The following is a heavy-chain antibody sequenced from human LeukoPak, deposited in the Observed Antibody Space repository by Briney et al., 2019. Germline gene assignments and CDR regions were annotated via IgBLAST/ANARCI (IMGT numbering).Heavy chain of an antibody. CDR3: AKEGPYYYDSSGFNWFDP. CDR1: GFTFSSYA. CDR2: ISGSGGST. D-gene: IGHD3-22*01. V-gene: IGHV3-23*01. Sequence: PGGSLRLSCAASGFTFSSYAMSWVRQAPGKGLEWVSAISGSGGSTYYADSVKGRFTISRDNSKNTLYLQMNSLRAEDTAVYYCAKEGPYYYDSSGFNWFDPWGQGTLVTVSS. J-gene: IGHJ5*02.